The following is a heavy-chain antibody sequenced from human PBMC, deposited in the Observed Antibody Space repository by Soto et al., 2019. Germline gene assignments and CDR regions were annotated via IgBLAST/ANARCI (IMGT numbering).Heavy chain of an antibody. CDR3: ATRITVIYCFDN. J-gene: IGHJ4*01. V-gene: IGHV4-34*01. CDR2: IGPSGTI. Sequence: QVQLKQWGAGLLNPSETLSLTCAVYGDSLNDYYRSWIRQSPGKGLEWIGEIGPSGTINYNPSLKSRVTISADRFKSQFSLKMTSATAADTAVYYCATRITVIYCFDNWGLGTPVTVSS. CDR1: GDSLNDYY. D-gene: IGHD4-17*01.